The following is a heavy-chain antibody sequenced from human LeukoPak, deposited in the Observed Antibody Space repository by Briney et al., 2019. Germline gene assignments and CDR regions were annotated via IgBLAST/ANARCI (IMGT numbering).Heavy chain of an antibody. Sequence: GGSLRLSCAASGFTFSSCEKNWVRQAPGKGLEWVSYISSSGSTIYYADAVKGRFTISRDNAKNSLYLRMNSLRAEDTAVYYCAELGITMIGGVWGKGTTVTISS. CDR3: AELGITMIGGV. V-gene: IGHV3-48*03. CDR1: GFTFSSCE. CDR2: ISSSGSTI. D-gene: IGHD3-10*02. J-gene: IGHJ6*04.